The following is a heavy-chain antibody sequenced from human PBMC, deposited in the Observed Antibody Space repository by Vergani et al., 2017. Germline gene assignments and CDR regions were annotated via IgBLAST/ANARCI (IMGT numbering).Heavy chain of an antibody. D-gene: IGHD2/OR15-2a*01. Sequence: EVHLLESGGGLVQSGGSLRLSCAASGFTFSNSAVSWVRQAPGRGLAWVSSISGTGLSTYYADSVKGRFSISRDNSKNTVFLQMHSLRAEDTAIYYCGXEKIDLGSYFFDSWGHGILVTVSS. J-gene: IGHJ4*01. CDR2: ISGTGLST. CDR3: GXEKIDLGSYFFDS. V-gene: IGHV3-23*01. CDR1: GFTFSNSA.